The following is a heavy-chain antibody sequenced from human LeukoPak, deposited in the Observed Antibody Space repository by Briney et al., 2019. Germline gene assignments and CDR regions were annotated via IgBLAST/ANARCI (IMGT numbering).Heavy chain of an antibody. Sequence: SETLSLTCTVSGGSISSSSYYWGWIRQPPGKGLEWIGSIYYSGSTYYNPSLKSRVTISVDTSKNQFSLKLSSVTAADTAVYYCATSEGSGGVLGYWGQGILVTVSS. CDR3: ATSEGSGGVLGY. V-gene: IGHV4-39*07. CDR1: GGSISSSSYY. CDR2: IYYSGST. J-gene: IGHJ4*02. D-gene: IGHD3-10*01.